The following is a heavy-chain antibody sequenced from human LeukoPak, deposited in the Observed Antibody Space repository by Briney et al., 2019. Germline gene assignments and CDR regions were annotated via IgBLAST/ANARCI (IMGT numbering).Heavy chain of an antibody. J-gene: IGHJ4*02. CDR1: GFTFSNAW. CDR2: IKSKTDGGTT. Sequence: GGSLRLSCAASGFTFSNAWMNWVRQAPGKGLEWVGRIKSKTDGGTTDHAAPVKGRFTISRDDSKNTLYLQMNSLKTEDTAVYYCTTDWVAVAGFDYWGQGTLVTVSS. D-gene: IGHD6-19*01. CDR3: TTDWVAVAGFDY. V-gene: IGHV3-15*07.